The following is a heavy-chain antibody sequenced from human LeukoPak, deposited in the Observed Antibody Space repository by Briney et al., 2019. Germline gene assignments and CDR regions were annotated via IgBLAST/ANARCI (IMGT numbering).Heavy chain of an antibody. CDR1: GGTFSSYA. CDR2: ISAYNGNT. D-gene: IGHD3-22*01. CDR3: ARAYYYDSSGSNWFDP. Sequence: ASVKVSCKASGGTFSSYAISWVRQAPGQGLEWMGWISAYNGNTNYAQKLQGRVTMTTDTSTSTAYMELRSLRSDDTAVYYCARAYYYDSSGSNWFDPWGQGTLVTVSS. J-gene: IGHJ5*02. V-gene: IGHV1-18*01.